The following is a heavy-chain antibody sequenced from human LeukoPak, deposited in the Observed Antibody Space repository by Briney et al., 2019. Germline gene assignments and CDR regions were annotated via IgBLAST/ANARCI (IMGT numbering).Heavy chain of an antibody. D-gene: IGHD6-19*01. V-gene: IGHV3-9*01. CDR2: ISWNSGSI. Sequence: PGGSLRLSCAASGFTFDDYAMHWVRQAPGKGLEWVSGISWNSGSIGYADSVKGRFTIPRDNAKNSLYLQMNSLRAEDTALYYCAKDYTGSSGLDYWGQGTLVTVSS. CDR1: GFTFDDYA. CDR3: AKDYTGSSGLDY. J-gene: IGHJ4*02.